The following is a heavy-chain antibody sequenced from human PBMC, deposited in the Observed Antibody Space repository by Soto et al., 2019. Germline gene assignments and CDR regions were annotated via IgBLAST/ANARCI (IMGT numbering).Heavy chain of an antibody. V-gene: IGHV1-69*01. Sequence: QVQLVQFGAEVKKPGSSVKVSCKASGGTFSSYGFNWVRQAPGQGLEWMGGINPFFGTTNYAQNFQGRVTITADESTTTVYVELNSLRSEDTAVYYCARASVAVGTTMGPIDSWGQGTLVTVSS. D-gene: IGHD2-21*02. CDR1: GGTFSSYG. CDR3: ARASVAVGTTMGPIDS. J-gene: IGHJ4*02. CDR2: INPFFGTT.